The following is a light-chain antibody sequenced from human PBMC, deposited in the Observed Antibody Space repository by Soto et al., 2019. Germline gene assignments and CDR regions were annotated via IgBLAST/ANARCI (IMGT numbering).Light chain of an antibody. J-gene: IGLJ1*01. CDR2: GNN. CDR3: QSYDRSLSGSRV. Sequence: QSALTQPPSVSGAPGQRVTISCTGSSSNIGAGYDVHWYQQLPGTAPKLLIYGNNNRPSGVPDRFSGSKSGTSASLAITGLQAEDEADYYCQSYDRSLSGSRVFGPGTKVTVL. V-gene: IGLV1-40*01. CDR1: SSNIGAGYD.